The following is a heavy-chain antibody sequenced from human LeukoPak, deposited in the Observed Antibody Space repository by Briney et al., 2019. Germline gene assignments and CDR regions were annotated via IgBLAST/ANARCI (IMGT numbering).Heavy chain of an antibody. CDR3: AKASMARGARNWFDP. CDR2: ISGSGGGA. Sequence: GGSLRLSCAASGFTFSSSAMSWVRQAPGKGLEWVSGISGSGGGAYYADSVKGRFTISRDNSKNTRYLQMNSLRAEDTAAYYCAKASMARGARNWFDPWGQGTLVTVSS. V-gene: IGHV3-23*01. CDR1: GFTFSSSA. J-gene: IGHJ5*02. D-gene: IGHD3-10*01.